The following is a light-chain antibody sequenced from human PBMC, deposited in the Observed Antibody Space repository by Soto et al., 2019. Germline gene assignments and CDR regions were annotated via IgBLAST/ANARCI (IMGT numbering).Light chain of an antibody. J-gene: IGKJ1*01. Sequence: DIQMTQSPSSLSASVGDRVTITCRASQSISSYLNWYQQKPGKAPKLLIYAASSLQSGVPSRFSGSGSGTDFTLTISSLQPEDFATDYGQQSYSTPEWTFGQGTKVEIK. CDR2: AAS. CDR3: QQSYSTPEWT. CDR1: QSISSY. V-gene: IGKV1-39*01.